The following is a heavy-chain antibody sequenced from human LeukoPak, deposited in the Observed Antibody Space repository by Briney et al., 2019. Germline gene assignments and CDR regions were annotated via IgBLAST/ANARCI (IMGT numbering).Heavy chain of an antibody. CDR2: ISYDGSNK. CDR3: ARVTSGGVNDDFWSGYLNYYYYYMDV. CDR1: GFTFSSYA. Sequence: GGSLRLSCAASGFTFSSYAMHWVRQAPGKGLEWVAVISYDGSNKYYADSVKGRFTISRDNSKNTLYLQMNSLRAEDTAVYYCARVTSGGVNDDFWSGYLNYYYYYMDVWGKGTTVTVSS. V-gene: IGHV3-30-3*01. D-gene: IGHD3-3*01. J-gene: IGHJ6*03.